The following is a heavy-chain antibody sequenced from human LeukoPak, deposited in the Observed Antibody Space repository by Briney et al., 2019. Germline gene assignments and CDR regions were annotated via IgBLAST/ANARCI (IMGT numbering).Heavy chain of an antibody. J-gene: IGHJ4*02. D-gene: IGHD3-22*01. V-gene: IGHV3-11*04. CDR1: GFTFSDYY. CDR3: ATMSITMIVVVHDY. Sequence: RPGGSLRLSCAASGFTFSDYYMSWIRQAPGKGLEWVSYISSSGSTIYYADSVKGRFTISRDNAKNSLYLQMNSLRAEDTAVYYCATMSITMIVVVHDYWGQGTLVTVSS. CDR2: ISSSGSTI.